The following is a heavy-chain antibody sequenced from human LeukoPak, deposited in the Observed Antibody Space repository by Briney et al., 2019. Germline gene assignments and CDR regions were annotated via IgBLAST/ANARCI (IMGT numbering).Heavy chain of an antibody. D-gene: IGHD6-13*01. Sequence: LETLSLTCAVYGGSFSGYYWSWIRQPPGKGLEWIGEINHSGSTNYNPSLKSRVTISVDTSKNRFSLKLSSVTAADTAVYYCARGIAAAGNPGYNWFDPWGQGTLVTVSS. CDR3: ARGIAAAGNPGYNWFDP. V-gene: IGHV4-34*01. J-gene: IGHJ5*02. CDR1: GGSFSGYY. CDR2: INHSGST.